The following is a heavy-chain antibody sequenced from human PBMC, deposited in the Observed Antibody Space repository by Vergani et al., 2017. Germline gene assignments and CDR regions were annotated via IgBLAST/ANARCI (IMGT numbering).Heavy chain of an antibody. CDR3: ARGFIGLVRG. CDR2: INHSGST. CDR1: GGSFRGYY. Sequence: QVQLQQWGAGLLKPSETLSLTCAVFGGSFRGYYWSWSRQPPGKGLEWIWEINHSGSTNYNPSLKSRVTISVDTSKNQFSLKLGSVTAADTAVYSCARGFIGLVRGWGQGTLVTVSS. D-gene: IGHD3-10*01. V-gene: IGHV4-34*01. J-gene: IGHJ4*02.